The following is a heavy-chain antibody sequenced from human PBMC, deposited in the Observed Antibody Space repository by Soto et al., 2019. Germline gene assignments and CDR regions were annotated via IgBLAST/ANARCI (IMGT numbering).Heavy chain of an antibody. D-gene: IGHD2-15*01. CDR3: VRDAAYAFDV. Sequence: EVQLVESGGGLVQPGGSLGLSCAASGFTLGNDNMHWVRQAPGKGLEWISYITTSSTTIRYADSVKGRFIISRDNAKNSLSLQMNSLRDEDTAVYYCVRDAAYAFDVWGQGTMVTVSS. CDR2: ITTSSTTI. J-gene: IGHJ3*01. CDR1: GFTLGNDN. V-gene: IGHV3-48*02.